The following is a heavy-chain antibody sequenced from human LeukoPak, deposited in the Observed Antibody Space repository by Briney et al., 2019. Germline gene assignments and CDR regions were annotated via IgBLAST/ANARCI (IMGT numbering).Heavy chain of an antibody. CDR3: TPPPWVRGVTFDY. D-gene: IGHD3-10*01. CDR2: IKSKTDGGTT. V-gene: IGHV3-15*01. CDR1: GFTFTNAW. Sequence: PGGSLRLSCAASGFTFTNAWMSWVRQSPGKGLEWVGRIKSKTDGGTTDYAAPVRGRFSISRYDSKNTLFLQMNSLKTEHTAVYYCTPPPWVRGVTFDYWGQGTLVTVSS. J-gene: IGHJ4*02.